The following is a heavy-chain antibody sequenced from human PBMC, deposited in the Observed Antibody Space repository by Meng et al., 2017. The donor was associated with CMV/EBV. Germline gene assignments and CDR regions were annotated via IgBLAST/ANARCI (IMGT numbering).Heavy chain of an antibody. CDR2: INHSGST. CDR1: GGSFSGYY. D-gene: IGHD6-19*01. V-gene: IGHV4-34*01. Sequence: SETLSLTCAVYGGSFSGYYWSWIRQPPGKGLEWIGEINHSGSTNYNPSLKSRVTISVDTFKNQFSLKLSSVTAADTAVYYCARGRAVAGRGWFDPWGQGTLVTVSS. CDR3: ARGRAVAGRGWFDP. J-gene: IGHJ5*02.